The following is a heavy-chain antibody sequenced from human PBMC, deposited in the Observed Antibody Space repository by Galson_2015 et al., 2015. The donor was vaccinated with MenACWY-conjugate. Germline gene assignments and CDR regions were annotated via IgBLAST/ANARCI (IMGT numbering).Heavy chain of an antibody. J-gene: IGHJ4*02. Sequence: SLRLSCAASGFTFSIYNMNWVRQAPGKGLEWISFISSSSLTTIYYADSVKGRFTISRDNAKNSLFLQMNSLRAEDTAVYYCVGRGSLTEHYWGQGPLVPVSP. CDR3: VGRGSLTEHY. V-gene: IGHV3-48*04. D-gene: IGHD2-15*01. CDR1: GFTFSIYN. CDR2: ISSSSLTTI.